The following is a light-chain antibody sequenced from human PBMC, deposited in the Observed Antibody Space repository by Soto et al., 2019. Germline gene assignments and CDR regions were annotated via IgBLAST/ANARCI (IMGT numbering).Light chain of an antibody. V-gene: IGKV3-11*01. CDR1: QSVSTF. J-gene: IGKJ4*01. CDR2: DAS. CDR3: QQSSCWRFS. Sequence: EIVLTQFPATLSLSPGERATLSCRASQSVSTFLAWYQQKPGQAPRLVVYDASKRATGIPARFSGSGSGTDFTSTISSLEPEDFAAYYCQQSSCWRFSFGGGTEVEIK.